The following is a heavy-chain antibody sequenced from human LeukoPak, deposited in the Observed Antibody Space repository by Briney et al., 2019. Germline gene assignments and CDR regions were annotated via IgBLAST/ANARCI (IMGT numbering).Heavy chain of an antibody. CDR3: AQDGAWLRFDH. D-gene: IGHD5-12*01. CDR1: GFTFNRYG. J-gene: IGHJ4*02. Sequence: GGSLRLSCAASGFTFNRYGMNWVRQAPGKGLEWVSGISPGGDIKYYADSVKGRFVISRDNSKNTVYLQMNSLRVDDTARYYCAQDGAWLRFDHWGQGTLVTVSS. CDR2: ISPGGDIK. V-gene: IGHV3-23*01.